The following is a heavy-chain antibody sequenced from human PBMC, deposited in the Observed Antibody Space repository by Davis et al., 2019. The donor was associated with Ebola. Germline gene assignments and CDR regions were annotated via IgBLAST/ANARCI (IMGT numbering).Heavy chain of an antibody. CDR1: GFTFSGSA. CDR3: TTVKQQLVLSSTW. J-gene: IGHJ4*02. D-gene: IGHD6-13*01. CDR2: IRSKANSYAT. V-gene: IGHV3-73*01. Sequence: GGSLRLSCAASGFTFSGSAMHWVRQASGKGLEWVGRIRSKANSYATAYAASVKGRFTISRDNSKNTLYLQMNSLKTEDTAVYYCTTVKQQLVLSSTWWGQGTLVTVSS.